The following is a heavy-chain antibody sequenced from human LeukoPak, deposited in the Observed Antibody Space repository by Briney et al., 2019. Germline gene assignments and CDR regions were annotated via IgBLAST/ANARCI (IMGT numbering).Heavy chain of an antibody. CDR1: GFTFSSYS. CDR2: ISSSSSTI. Sequence: PGGSLRLSCAASGFTFSSYSMNWVRQAPGKGLEWVSYISSSSSTIYYADSVKGRFTISRDNAKNSLCLQMNSLRAEDTAVYYCARRLYYYDSSGEDVWGQGTTVTVSS. J-gene: IGHJ6*02. V-gene: IGHV3-48*01. D-gene: IGHD3-22*01. CDR3: ARRLYYYDSSGEDV.